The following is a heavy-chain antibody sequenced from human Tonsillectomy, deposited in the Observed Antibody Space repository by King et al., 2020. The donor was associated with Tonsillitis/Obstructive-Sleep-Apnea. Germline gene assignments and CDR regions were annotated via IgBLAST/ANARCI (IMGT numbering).Heavy chain of an antibody. V-gene: IGHV3-15*01. CDR1: GFIFSNAW. CDR3: TKGGGADSINGILYYYCNFDY. J-gene: IGHJ4*02. Sequence: ESGGGLVKPGGSLRLSCAASGFIFSNAWMSWVRQAPGKGLEWVGRIKRKNDGGTTDYAAPVKGRFTISRDDSKNTLYLQMNSLKTEDTAVYYCTKGGGADSINGILYYYCNFDYWARETLVPASS. D-gene: IGHD3-22*01. CDR2: IKRKNDGGTT.